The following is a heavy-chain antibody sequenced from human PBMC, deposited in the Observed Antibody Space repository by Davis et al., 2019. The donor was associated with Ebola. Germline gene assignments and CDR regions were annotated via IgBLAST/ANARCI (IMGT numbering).Heavy chain of an antibody. CDR1: GFTFSSYG. CDR2: ISYDGGNK. Sequence: GESLKISCEASGFTFSSYGMHWVRQAPGQGLEWVAFISYDGGNKYSADSVEGRFTISRDNSKNTLYLQMNSLGVDDTAVYYGARWAGGYLRGLDSWGPGTLVTVSS. CDR3: ARWAGGYLRGLDS. V-gene: IGHV3-30*03. D-gene: IGHD1-26*01. J-gene: IGHJ4*02.